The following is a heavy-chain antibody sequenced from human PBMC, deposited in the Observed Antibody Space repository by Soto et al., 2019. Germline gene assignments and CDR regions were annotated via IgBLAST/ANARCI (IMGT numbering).Heavy chain of an antibody. Sequence: GGSLRLSCAASGFTFSSYSIHWVRQAPCKGLEWVAVISYDGINKYYADSVKGRFTISRDNSKNTLYLQMNSLRAEDTAVYYWASGLADSGPRCGQGTLVTVCS. CDR2: ISYDGINK. J-gene: IGHJ1*01. CDR3: ASGLADSGPR. D-gene: IGHD5-12*01. CDR1: GFTFSSYS. V-gene: IGHV3-30-3*01.